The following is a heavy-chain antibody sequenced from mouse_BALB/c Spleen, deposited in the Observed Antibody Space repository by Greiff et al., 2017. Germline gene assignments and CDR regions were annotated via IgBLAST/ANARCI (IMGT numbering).Heavy chain of an antibody. CDR3: ARGGFYYGSSYFDY. Sequence: VQLQQSGAELVQPGASVKLSCTASGFNIKDTYMHWVKQRPEQGLEWIGRIDPANGNTKYDPKFQGKATITADTSSNTAYLQLSSLTSEDTAVYYCARGGFYYGSSYFDYWGQGTTLTVSS. J-gene: IGHJ2*01. CDR2: IDPANGNT. V-gene: IGHV14-3*02. CDR1: GFNIKDTY. D-gene: IGHD1-1*01.